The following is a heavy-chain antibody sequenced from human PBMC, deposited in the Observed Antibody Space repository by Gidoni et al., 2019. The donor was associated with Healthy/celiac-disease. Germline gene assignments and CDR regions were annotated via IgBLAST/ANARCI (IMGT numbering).Heavy chain of an antibody. CDR2: ISSSSSYI. Sequence: EVQLVESGGGLVKPGGSLRLSCAASGFTFSSYSMNWVRQAPGKGLEWVSSISSSSSYIYYADSVKGRFTISRDNAKNSLYLQMNSLRAEDTAVYYCARDRDQWLDREEFDYWGQGTLVTVSS. CDR3: ARDRDQWLDREEFDY. J-gene: IGHJ4*02. V-gene: IGHV3-21*01. D-gene: IGHD6-19*01. CDR1: GFTFSSYS.